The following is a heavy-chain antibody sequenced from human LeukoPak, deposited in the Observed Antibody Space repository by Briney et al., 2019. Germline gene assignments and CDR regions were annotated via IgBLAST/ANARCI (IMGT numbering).Heavy chain of an antibody. V-gene: IGHV1-8*01. D-gene: IGHD3-22*01. CDR2: MNPNSGHT. J-gene: IGHJ3*02. Sequence: ASVKVSCKASGYTFTAYDLNWVRQATGQGLEWMGWMNPNSGHTGYAQKFQGRVTMTRNTSISTAYMELSSLRSDDTAVYYCARYYDSSGYLIDDAFDIWGQGTMVTVSS. CDR3: ARYYDSSGYLIDDAFDI. CDR1: GYTFTAYD.